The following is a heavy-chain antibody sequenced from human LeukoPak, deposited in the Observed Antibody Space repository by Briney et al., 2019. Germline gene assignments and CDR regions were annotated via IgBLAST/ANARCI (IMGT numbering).Heavy chain of an antibody. D-gene: IGHD6-19*01. Sequence: PGGSLRLSCAASGFTFSSYAMSWVRQAPGKGLEWVSAISGSGGSTYYADSVKGRFTISRGNSKNTLYLQMNSLRAEDTAVYYCAKVGSGWPEANYWGQGTLVTVSS. J-gene: IGHJ4*02. V-gene: IGHV3-23*01. CDR1: GFTFSSYA. CDR3: AKVGSGWPEANY. CDR2: ISGSGGST.